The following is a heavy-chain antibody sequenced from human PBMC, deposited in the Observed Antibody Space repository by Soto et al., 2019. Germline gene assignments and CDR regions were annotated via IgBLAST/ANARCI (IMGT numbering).Heavy chain of an antibody. CDR3: ARAKYYDILTGYYAGPYYYYYMDV. CDR2: ISAYNGNT. D-gene: IGHD3-9*01. Sequence: ASVKVSCKASGYTFTSYGISWVRQAPGQGLEWMGWISAYNGNTNYAQKLQGRVTMTTDTSTSTAYMELRSLRSDDTAVYYCARAKYYDILTGYYAGPYYYYYMDVWGQGTTVTVSS. CDR1: GYTFTSYG. J-gene: IGHJ6*03. V-gene: IGHV1-18*01.